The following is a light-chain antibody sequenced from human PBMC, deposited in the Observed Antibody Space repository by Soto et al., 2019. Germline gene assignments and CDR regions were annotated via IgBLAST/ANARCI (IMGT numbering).Light chain of an antibody. Sequence: EIVMTQSPATLSVSPGERATLSCRASQSVSSDLVWYQQKPGQAPRLLIYGASTRATGIPVRFSGSGSGTDFTLTISSLEPEDFAVYYCQQYGASPYTFGQGTRLEIK. CDR2: GAS. CDR3: QQYGASPYT. V-gene: IGKV3-15*01. J-gene: IGKJ5*01. CDR1: QSVSSD.